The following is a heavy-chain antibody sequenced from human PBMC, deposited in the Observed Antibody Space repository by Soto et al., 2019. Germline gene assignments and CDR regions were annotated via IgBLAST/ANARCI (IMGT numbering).Heavy chain of an antibody. D-gene: IGHD3-22*01. CDR1: GGTFSSYG. CDR2: TIPNFGTA. J-gene: IGHJ4*02. CDR3: ARIRSDSSSYYLDY. Sequence: QVQLVQSGAEVKKPGSSVKVSCKASGGTFSSYGISWVRQSPGQGLEWMGGTIPNFGTAHDALKFQGRVTISADESTSTAYMELSSVRYEGTAVYYCARIRSDSSSYYLDYWGQGTPVTVSS. V-gene: IGHV1-69*12.